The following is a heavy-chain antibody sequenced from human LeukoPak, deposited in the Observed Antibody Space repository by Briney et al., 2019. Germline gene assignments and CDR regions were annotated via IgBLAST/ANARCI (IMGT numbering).Heavy chain of an antibody. CDR1: GFTFSSYW. V-gene: IGHV3-7*01. Sequence: GGSLRLSCAASGFTFSSYWMSWVRQAPGKGLEWVANIKQDGSEKYYVDSVKGRFTISRDNDKNSLVLQMTSLRAEDTAVYYCAREGGTYYYDSSGYYTPPHYYYYMDVWGKGTTVTVSS. D-gene: IGHD3-22*01. CDR3: AREGGTYYYDSSGYYTPPHYYYYMDV. CDR2: IKQDGSEK. J-gene: IGHJ6*03.